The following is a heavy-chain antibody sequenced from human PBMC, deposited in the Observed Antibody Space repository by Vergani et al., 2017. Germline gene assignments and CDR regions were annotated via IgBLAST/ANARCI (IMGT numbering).Heavy chain of an antibody. J-gene: IGHJ3*02. CDR3: ARELQWFGELSHHAFDI. V-gene: IGHV3-64*01. D-gene: IGHD3-10*01. Sequence: EVQLVESGGGLVQPGGSLRLSCAASGFTFSSYALHWVRQAPGKGLEYVSAISSNGGSTYYANSVKGRFTISIDNSKNTLYLQMNSLRAEDTAVYYCARELQWFGELSHHAFDIWGQGTMVTVSS. CDR2: ISSNGGST. CDR1: GFTFSSYA.